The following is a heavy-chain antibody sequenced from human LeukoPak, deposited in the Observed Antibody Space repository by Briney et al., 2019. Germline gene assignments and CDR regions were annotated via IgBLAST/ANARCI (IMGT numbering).Heavy chain of an antibody. V-gene: IGHV4-31*03. J-gene: IGHJ4*02. CDR1: GGSISSGGYY. Sequence: SETLSLTCTVSGGSISSGGYYWSWIRQHPGKGLEWIGYIYYSGSTYYNPSLKSRVTISVDTSKNQFSLKLSSVTAADTAVYYCAGKRFDSSGYYYVDYWGQGTLVTVSS. CDR2: IYYSGST. CDR3: AGKRFDSSGYYYVDY. D-gene: IGHD3-22*01.